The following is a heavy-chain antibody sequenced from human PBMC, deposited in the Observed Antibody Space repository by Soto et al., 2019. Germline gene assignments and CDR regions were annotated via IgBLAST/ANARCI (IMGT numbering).Heavy chain of an antibody. J-gene: IGHJ4*02. D-gene: IGHD4-17*01. CDR3: ASLATVTTGVDY. V-gene: IGHV3-21*01. Sequence: GGSLRISCAASGFTFSSYSMNWVRQAPGKGLEWVSSISSSSSYIYYADSVKGRFTISRDNAKNSLYLQMNSLRDEDTAVYYCASLATVTTGVDYWGQGTLVTVSS. CDR1: GFTFSSYS. CDR2: ISSSSSYI.